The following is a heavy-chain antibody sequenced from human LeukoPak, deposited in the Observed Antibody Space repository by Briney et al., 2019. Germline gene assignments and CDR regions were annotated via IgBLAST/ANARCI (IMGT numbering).Heavy chain of an antibody. CDR1: GYTFTSFD. D-gene: IGHD4-17*01. CDR2: MNPNSGNT. V-gene: IGHV1-8*01. CDR3: ASGFATAGAFDI. Sequence: ASVKVSCKASGYTFTSFDINWVRQATGQGLEWMGWMNPNSGNTGYAQKFQGRVTMTRNTSISTAYMELSSLRSEDTAVYYCASGFATAGAFDIWGQGTMVTVSS. J-gene: IGHJ3*02.